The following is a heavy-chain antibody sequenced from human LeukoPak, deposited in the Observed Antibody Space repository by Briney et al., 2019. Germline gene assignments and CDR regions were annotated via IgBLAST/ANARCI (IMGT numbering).Heavy chain of an antibody. J-gene: IGHJ3*02. CDR1: GGTFSSYA. V-gene: IGHV1-69*06. D-gene: IGHD2-15*01. Sequence: SVKVSCKASGGTFSSYAISWVRQAPGQGLEWMGGIIPIFGTANYAQKFRGRVTITADKSTSTAYMELSSLRSEDTAVYYCVVVAATGDAFDIWGQGTMVTVSS. CDR2: IIPIFGTA. CDR3: VVVAATGDAFDI.